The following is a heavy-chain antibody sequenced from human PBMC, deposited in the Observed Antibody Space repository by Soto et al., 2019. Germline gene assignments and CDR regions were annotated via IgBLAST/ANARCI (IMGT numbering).Heavy chain of an antibody. D-gene: IGHD6-6*01. Sequence: GGSLILSCAASGFTFSSYGMHWVRQAPGKGLEWVAVISYDGSNKYYADSVKGRFTISRDNSKNTLYLQMNSLRAEDTAVYYCAKERRIAARPGWFDPWGQGTLVTVSS. CDR1: GFTFSSYG. CDR3: AKERRIAARPGWFDP. CDR2: ISYDGSNK. V-gene: IGHV3-30*18. J-gene: IGHJ5*02.